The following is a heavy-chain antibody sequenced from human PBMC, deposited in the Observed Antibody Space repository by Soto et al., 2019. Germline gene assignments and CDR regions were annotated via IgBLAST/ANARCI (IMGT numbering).Heavy chain of an antibody. CDR1: GGSINSSYW. CDR3: AREVSGIQAFDY. J-gene: IGHJ4*02. CDR2: ISHGGST. Sequence: QVQLQESGPGLVKPSETLSLTCVVSGGSINSSYWWNWVRQPPGKGLEWIGEISHGGSTNFNPSLKSRATISVDKSTNHVSLKLDSVTAADTAVYYCAREVSGIQAFDYWGQGTLVTVSS. D-gene: IGHD1-20*01. V-gene: IGHV4-4*02.